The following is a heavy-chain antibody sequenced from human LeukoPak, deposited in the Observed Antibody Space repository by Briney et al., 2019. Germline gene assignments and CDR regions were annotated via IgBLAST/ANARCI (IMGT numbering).Heavy chain of an antibody. CDR2: IIPILGIA. CDR1: GGTFSSYS. Sequence: GASVKVSCKASGGTFSSYSISWVRQAPGQGFEWMGGIIPILGIANYAQKFQGRVTIIADKSTTTVYMELSSLRSEDTAVYYCARGELAYCGGDCSGFRYWGQGTLVTVSS. D-gene: IGHD2-21*02. J-gene: IGHJ4*02. CDR3: ARGELAYCGGDCSGFRY. V-gene: IGHV1-69*10.